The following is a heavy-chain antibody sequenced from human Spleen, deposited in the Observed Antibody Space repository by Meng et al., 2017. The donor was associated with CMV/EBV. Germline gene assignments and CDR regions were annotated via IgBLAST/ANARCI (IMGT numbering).Heavy chain of an antibody. V-gene: IGHV3-30*04. CDR2: ISYDGSNK. D-gene: IGHD6-13*01. CDR3: ARDGYSSSWTPHSWFDP. Sequence: GESLKISCAASGFTFSSYAMHWVRQAPGKGLEWVAVISYDGSNKYYADSVKGRFTISRDNSKNTLYLQMNSLRAEDTAVYYCARDGYSSSWTPHSWFDPWGQGTLVTVSS. CDR1: GFTFSSYA. J-gene: IGHJ5*02.